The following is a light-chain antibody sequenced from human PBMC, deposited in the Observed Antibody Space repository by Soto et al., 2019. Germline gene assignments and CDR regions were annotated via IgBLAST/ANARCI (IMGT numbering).Light chain of an antibody. V-gene: IGKV4-1*01. Sequence: DIVMTQSPDSLAVSLGERATINCKPSRSVLYSANNKNHLGWYQQKSGQPPKLLFYWASTRESGVPDRFSGSGSGTDFTLTISSLQAEDVAVYYCQQYYSTPYTFGQGTKLEIK. CDR3: QQYYSTPYT. J-gene: IGKJ2*01. CDR1: RSVLYSANNKNH. CDR2: WAS.